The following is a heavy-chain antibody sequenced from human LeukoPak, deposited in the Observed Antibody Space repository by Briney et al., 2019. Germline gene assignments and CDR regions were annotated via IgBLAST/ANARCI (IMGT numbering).Heavy chain of an antibody. D-gene: IGHD3-10*01. CDR1: GGSISSSSYY. J-gene: IGHJ4*02. Sequence: SETLSLTCTVSGGSISSSSYYWGWIRQPLGKGLEWIGSIYYSGSTYYNPSLKSRVTISVDTSKNQFSLKLSSVTAADTAVYYCARQTGSGLFSLPGGQGTLVTVSS. CDR2: IYYSGST. V-gene: IGHV4-39*01. CDR3: ARQTGSGLFSLP.